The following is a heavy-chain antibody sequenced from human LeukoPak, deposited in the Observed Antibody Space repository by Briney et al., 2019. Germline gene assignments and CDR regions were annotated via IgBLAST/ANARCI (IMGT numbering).Heavy chain of an antibody. V-gene: IGHV4-39*07. CDR1: GGSISSSSYY. J-gene: IGHJ5*02. CDR2: IYYSGST. D-gene: IGHD6-19*01. Sequence: SETLSLTCTVSGGSISSSSYYWGWIRQPPGKGLEWIGSIYYSGSTNYNPSLKSRVTISVDTSKNQFSLKLSSVTAADTAVYYCAREVGEQWLVRWFDPWGQGTLVTVSS. CDR3: AREVGEQWLVRWFDP.